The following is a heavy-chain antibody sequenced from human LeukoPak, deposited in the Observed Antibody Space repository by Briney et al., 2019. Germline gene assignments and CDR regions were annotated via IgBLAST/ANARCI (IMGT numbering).Heavy chain of an antibody. J-gene: IGHJ3*02. CDR1: GGTFSSYA. V-gene: IGHV1-69*13. CDR3: ATLKYYYDSSGDAFDI. CDR2: IIPIFGTA. Sequence: ASVKVSCKASGGTFSSYAISWVRQAPGQGLEWMGGIIPIFGTANYAQKFQGRVTITADESTSTAYMELSSLRSEDTAVYYCATLKYYYDSSGDAFDIWGQGTMVTVSS. D-gene: IGHD3-22*01.